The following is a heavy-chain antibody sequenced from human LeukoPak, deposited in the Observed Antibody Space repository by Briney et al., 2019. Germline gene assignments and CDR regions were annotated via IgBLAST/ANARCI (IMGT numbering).Heavy chain of an antibody. J-gene: IGHJ4*02. D-gene: IGHD1-26*01. V-gene: IGHV3-23*01. CDR2: VSGSGAIA. CDR3: AKDRLIGTYYTFDS. CDR1: GFTFNNYA. Sequence: PGGSLRLSCAASGFTFNNYAMSWVRQAPGKGLEWVSTVSGSGAIAYYTDSDKGRFTISRDNSKNTLYLQMSSLTAKDTAVYYCAKDRLIGTYYTFDSWGQGTLVTVSS.